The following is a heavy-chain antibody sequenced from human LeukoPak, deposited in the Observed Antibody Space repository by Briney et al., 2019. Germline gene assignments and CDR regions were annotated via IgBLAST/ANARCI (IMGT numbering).Heavy chain of an antibody. J-gene: IGHJ5*02. CDR2: INTNTGNP. Sequence: WASVKVSCKASGYTFTSYAMNWVRQAPGQGLKWMGWINTNTGNPTYAQGFTGRFVFSLDTSVSTAYLQISSLKAEDTAVYYCARGGSGWKNNWFDPWGQGTLVTVSS. D-gene: IGHD6-19*01. V-gene: IGHV7-4-1*02. CDR3: ARGGSGWKNNWFDP. CDR1: GYTFTSYA.